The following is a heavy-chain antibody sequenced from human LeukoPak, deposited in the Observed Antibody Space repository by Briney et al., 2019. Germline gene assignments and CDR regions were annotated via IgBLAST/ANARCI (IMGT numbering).Heavy chain of an antibody. D-gene: IGHD6-13*01. CDR1: GGSISNYY. Sequence: SETLSLTCTVSGGSISNYYWNWIRQPPGKGLEWIGYIYYTGSTNYNPSLKSRVTMSVDTSKNQFSLNLQSVTPEDTAVYYCARNLIPEQLVVDFWGQGTLVTVSS. CDR3: ARNLIPEQLVVDF. CDR2: IYYTGST. V-gene: IGHV4-59*01. J-gene: IGHJ4*02.